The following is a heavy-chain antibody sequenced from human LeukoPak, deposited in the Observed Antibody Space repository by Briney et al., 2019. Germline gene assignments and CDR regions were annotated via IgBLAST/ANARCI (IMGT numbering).Heavy chain of an antibody. CDR3: AKDSIVVVVAATLDDAFDI. Sequence: GRSLRLSCAASGFTFDDYAMHWVRQAPGKGLEWVSGISWNSGSIGYADSVKGRFTISRDNSKNTLYLQMNSLRAEDTAVYYCAKDSIVVVVAATLDDAFDIWGQGTMVTVSS. D-gene: IGHD2-15*01. CDR2: ISWNSGSI. V-gene: IGHV3-9*01. CDR1: GFTFDDYA. J-gene: IGHJ3*02.